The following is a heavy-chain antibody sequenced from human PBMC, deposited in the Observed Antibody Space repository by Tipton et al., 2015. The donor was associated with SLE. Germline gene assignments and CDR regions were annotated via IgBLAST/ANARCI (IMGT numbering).Heavy chain of an antibody. V-gene: IGHV3-7*01. Sequence: SLRLSCAASGFSFSDYGIHWVRQSPGKGLEWVANIKQDGSEKYYVDSVKGRFTISRDNAKNSLYLQMNSLRAEDTAVYYCARDYYDSSGYAFDIWGQGTMVTVSS. D-gene: IGHD3-22*01. CDR1: GFSFSDYG. CDR2: IKQDGSEK. J-gene: IGHJ3*02. CDR3: ARDYYDSSGYAFDI.